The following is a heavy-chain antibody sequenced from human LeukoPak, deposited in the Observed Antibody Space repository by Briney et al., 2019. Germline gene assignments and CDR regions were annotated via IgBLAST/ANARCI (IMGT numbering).Heavy chain of an antibody. J-gene: IGHJ6*03. CDR3: ARVMVVAPYYYYYYMDV. CDR1: GGSFSSGSYY. V-gene: IGHV4-61*02. D-gene: IGHD2-2*01. Sequence: PSETLSLTCTVSGGSFSSGSYYWSWIRQSAGKGLEWIGRIYTSGSTSYNPSLKSRVTISVDTSKNQFSLKLSSVTAADTAVYYCARVMVVAPYYYYYYMDVWGKGTTVTISS. CDR2: IYTSGST.